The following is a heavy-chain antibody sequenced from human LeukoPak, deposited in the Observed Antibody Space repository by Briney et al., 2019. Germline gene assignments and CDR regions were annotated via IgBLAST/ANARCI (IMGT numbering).Heavy chain of an antibody. CDR1: GGSISSSSYY. CDR2: IYYSGRT. CDR3: ARFTYYYGSGSYYTLDY. D-gene: IGHD3-10*01. V-gene: IGHV4-39*07. Sequence: SETLSLTCTVSGGSISSSSYYWGWIRQPPGKGLEWIGSIYYSGRTYSNPSLKSRVTISVDKSKNQFSLKLSSVTAADTAVYYCARFTYYYGSGSYYTLDYWGQGTLVTVSS. J-gene: IGHJ4*02.